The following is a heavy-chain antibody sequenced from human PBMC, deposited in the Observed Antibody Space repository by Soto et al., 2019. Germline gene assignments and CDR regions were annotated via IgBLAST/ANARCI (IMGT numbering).Heavy chain of an antibody. CDR3: VRGVVAVGTDWFDP. D-gene: IGHD6-13*01. J-gene: IGHJ5*02. CDR2: IHSTRGS. CDR1: GDSLDTSY. V-gene: IGHV4-4*07. Sequence: NPSETLSLTCTVSGDSLDTSYWNWIRQPAGERLEWIGRIHSTRGSHYNPSLRSRVSMSIDTSKKQISLELRSVTAADTAVYYCVRGVVAVGTDWFDPWGQGTLVTVSS.